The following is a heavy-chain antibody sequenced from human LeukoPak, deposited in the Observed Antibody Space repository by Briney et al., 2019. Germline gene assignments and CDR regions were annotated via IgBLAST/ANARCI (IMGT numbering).Heavy chain of an antibody. CDR3: ARHYLYGDPPAFDI. CDR2: MYSRGST. CDR1: GGYISSYS. D-gene: IGHD4-17*01. V-gene: IGHV4-59*08. J-gene: IGHJ3*02. Sequence: SETLSLTCTASGGYISSYSWSWIRQPPGKGLEWIGYMYSRGSTNDNPSLKSRVTISRDTSKNQLSLRVTSVTAADTAMYYCARHYLYGDPPAFDIWGQGTMVTVSS.